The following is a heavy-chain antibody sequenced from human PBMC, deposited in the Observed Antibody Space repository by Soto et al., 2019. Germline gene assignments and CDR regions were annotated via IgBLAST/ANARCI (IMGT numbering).Heavy chain of an antibody. D-gene: IGHD1-1*01. CDR3: ARAVALPGLFYFDY. CDR1: GGSISTAHS. Sequence: QVQLHESGPGLVKPSGTLSLTCAVSGGSISTAHSWSWVRQTPGEGLEWIAEIYNSGSANYNPSLKSRVTISVDKSKNQFSLKLISVTAADTAIYFCARAVALPGLFYFDYWGQGTLVTVSS. J-gene: IGHJ4*02. V-gene: IGHV4-4*02. CDR2: IYNSGSA.